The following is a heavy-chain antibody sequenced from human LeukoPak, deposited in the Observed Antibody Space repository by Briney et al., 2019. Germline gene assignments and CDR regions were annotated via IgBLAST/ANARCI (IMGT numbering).Heavy chain of an antibody. D-gene: IGHD3-16*01. CDR3: AIYYDRQLHHGLIRY. J-gene: IGHJ4*02. CDR1: GFTFDDYG. CDR2: INWNGGST. V-gene: IGHV3-20*04. Sequence: PGGSLRLSCAASGFTFDDYGMSWVRQAPGKGLEWVSGINWNGGSTGYADSVKGRFTISGDNAKNSLYLEMTSLRTDDTAVYYCAIYYDRQLHHGLIRYWGQGTLVTVSS.